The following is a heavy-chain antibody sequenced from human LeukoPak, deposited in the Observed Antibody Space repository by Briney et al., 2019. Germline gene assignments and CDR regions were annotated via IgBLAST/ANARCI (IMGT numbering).Heavy chain of an antibody. J-gene: IGHJ6*02. CDR3: ARDRQYYDFWSGCPAGYYYGMDV. CDR1: GGSVSSGSYY. CDR2: IYYSGST. V-gene: IGHV4-61*01. Sequence: PSETLSLTCTVSGGSVSSGSYYWSWIRQPPGKGLEWIGYIYYSGSTNYNPSLKSRVTISVDTSKNQFSLKLSSVTAADTAVYYCARDRQYYDFWSGCPAGYYYGMDVWGQGTTVTVSS. D-gene: IGHD3-3*01.